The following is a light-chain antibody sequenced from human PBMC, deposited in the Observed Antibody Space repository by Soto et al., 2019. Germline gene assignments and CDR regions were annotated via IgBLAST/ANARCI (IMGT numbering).Light chain of an antibody. V-gene: IGKV3-11*01. J-gene: IGKJ4*01. CDR1: QTVSRY. CDR2: DAS. Sequence: IVLTQSPATLSFSPGERSTLSCRASQTVSRYLAWYQQTPGQAPRLLIYDASKRATGIPARFSGSGFGTDFTLTISSLEPEDFAVYYCKQRTNGLNFGGGNKGDIK. CDR3: KQRTNGLN.